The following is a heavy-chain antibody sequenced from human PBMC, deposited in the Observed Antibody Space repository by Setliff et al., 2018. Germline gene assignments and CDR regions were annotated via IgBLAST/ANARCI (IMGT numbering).Heavy chain of an antibody. CDR1: GFTFSSYW. V-gene: IGHV3-7*01. CDR3: ARASRSYYNFWSGYYAQNDAFDI. D-gene: IGHD3-3*01. CDR2: IKQDGSEK. J-gene: IGHJ3*02. Sequence: GGSLRLSCAASGFTFSSYWMSWVRQAPGKGLEWVANIKQDGSEKYYVDSVKGRFTISRDNAKNSLYLQMNSLRAEDTAVYYCARASRSYYNFWSGYYAQNDAFDIWGQGTMVTVSS.